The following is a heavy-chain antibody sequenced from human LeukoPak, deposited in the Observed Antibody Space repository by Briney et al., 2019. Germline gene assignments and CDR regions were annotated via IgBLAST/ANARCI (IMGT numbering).Heavy chain of an antibody. CDR3: ARDSYGSGYSFDY. CDR1: GGSISSYY. D-gene: IGHD3-10*01. CDR2: IYYSGST. Sequence: PSETLSLTCTVSGGSISSYYWSRIRQPPGKGLEWIGYIYYSGSTNYNPSLKSRVTISVDTSKNQFSLKLSSVTAADTAVYYCARDSYGSGYSFDYWGQGTLVTVSS. V-gene: IGHV4-59*01. J-gene: IGHJ4*02.